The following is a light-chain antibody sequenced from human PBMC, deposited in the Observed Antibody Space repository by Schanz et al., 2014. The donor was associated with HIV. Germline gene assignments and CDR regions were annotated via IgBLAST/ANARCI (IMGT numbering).Light chain of an antibody. J-gene: IGLJ3*02. V-gene: IGLV1-51*02. Sequence: QSVLTQPPSVSAAPGQKVTISCSGSSSNIGNNYVSWYQQLPGTAPKLLIYNTDQQPSGIPDRFSGSKSGTSATLAITGLQTGDEADYYCGTWDSGLSARVFGGGTKLTVL. CDR1: SSNIGNNY. CDR3: GTWDSGLSARV. CDR2: NTD.